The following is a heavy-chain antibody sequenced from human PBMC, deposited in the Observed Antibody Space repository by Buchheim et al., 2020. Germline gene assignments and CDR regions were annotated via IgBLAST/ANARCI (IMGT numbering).Heavy chain of an antibody. J-gene: IGHJ6*02. CDR2: ISSSSSYT. CDR3: ASFPAPWGGVEYYGMDV. V-gene: IGHV3-11*06. D-gene: IGHD3-16*01. CDR1: GFTFSDYY. Sequence: QVQLVESGGGLVKPGGSLRLSCAASGFTFSDYYMSWIRQAPGKGLEWVSYISSSSSYTNYADSVKGRFTISRDNDKNSQFLQMNSLSAEDTAVYYCASFPAPWGGVEYYGMDVWGQGTT.